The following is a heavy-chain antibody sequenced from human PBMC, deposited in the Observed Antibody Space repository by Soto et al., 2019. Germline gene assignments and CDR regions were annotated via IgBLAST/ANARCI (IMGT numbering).Heavy chain of an antibody. D-gene: IGHD3-22*01. CDR1: GGSISSGGYS. V-gene: IGHV4-30-2*01. CDR2: IYHSGST. Sequence: PSETLSLTCAVSGGSISSGGYSWSWIRQPPGKGLEWIGYIYHSGSTYYNPSLKSRVTISVDRSKNQFSLKLSSVTAADTAVYYCASTRPDYYDSSGRPFDYWGQGTLVTVSS. CDR3: ASTRPDYYDSSGRPFDY. J-gene: IGHJ4*02.